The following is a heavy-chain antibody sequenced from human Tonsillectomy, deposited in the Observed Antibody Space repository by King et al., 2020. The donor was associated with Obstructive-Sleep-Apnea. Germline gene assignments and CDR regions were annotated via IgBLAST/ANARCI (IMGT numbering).Heavy chain of an antibody. CDR2: CYFCGGL. J-gene: IGHJ5*02. Sequence: VQLQESGPGLLKPLQTLSLTCTVSGGSISSGDYYLSWIRQPPGKGLEWIWYCYFCGGLYYNPSLKSRVTISVDTSKNQFSLKLSSVTAADTAVYYCARERRGQVHWFDPWGQGTLVTVSS. V-gene: IGHV4-30-4*01. D-gene: IGHD1-1*01. CDR3: ARERRGQVHWFDP. CDR1: GGSISSGDYY.